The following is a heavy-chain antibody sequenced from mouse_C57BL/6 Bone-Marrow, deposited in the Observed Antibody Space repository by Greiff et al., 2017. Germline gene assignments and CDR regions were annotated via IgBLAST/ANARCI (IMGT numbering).Heavy chain of an antibody. CDR1: GYAFSSSW. V-gene: IGHV1-82*01. J-gene: IGHJ2*01. CDR3: ARRPYYGNPYFDY. D-gene: IGHD2-10*01. CDR2: IYPGDGDT. Sequence: QVQLQQSGPELVKPGASVKISCKASGYAFSSSWMNWVKQRPGKGLEWIGRIYPGDGDTNYNGKFKGKATLTADKSSSTAYMQLSSLTSEDSAVYFCARRPYYGNPYFDYWGQGTTRTVSS.